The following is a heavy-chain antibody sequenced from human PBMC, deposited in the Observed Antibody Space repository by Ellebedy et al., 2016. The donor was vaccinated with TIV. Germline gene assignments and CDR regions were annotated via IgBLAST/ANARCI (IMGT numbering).Heavy chain of an antibody. CDR1: GFTFSYYT. D-gene: IGHD5-18*01. CDR2: ISSEGDKT. CDR3: ATLGPYGYNSGRNYYYWGMDV. Sequence: GESLKISCAASGFTFSYYTMHWVRQAPGKGLEWVAVISSEGDKTYYADSVKGRFTISRDNVKNSLYLQMNSLRDEDTAVYYCATLGPYGYNSGRNYYYWGMDVWGQGTTVTVSS. V-gene: IGHV3-30-3*01. J-gene: IGHJ6*02.